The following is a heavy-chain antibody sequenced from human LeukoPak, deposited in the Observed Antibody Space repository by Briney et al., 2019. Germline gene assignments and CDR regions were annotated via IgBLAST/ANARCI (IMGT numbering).Heavy chain of an antibody. J-gene: IGHJ2*01. CDR3: ARDRDEVTTVWYFDL. CDR2: ISYDGSNK. V-gene: IGHV3-30*03. D-gene: IGHD4-11*01. CDR1: GFTFSSYG. Sequence: QTGGSLRLSCAASGFTFSSYGMHWVRQAPGKGLEWVAVISYDGSNKYHADSVKGRFTISRDNSKNTLYLQMNSLRAEDTAVYYCARDRDEVTTVWYFDLWGRGTLVSVSS.